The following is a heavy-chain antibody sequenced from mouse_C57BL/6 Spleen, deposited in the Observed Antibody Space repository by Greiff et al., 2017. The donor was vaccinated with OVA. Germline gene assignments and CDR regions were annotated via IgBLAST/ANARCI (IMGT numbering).Heavy chain of an antibody. V-gene: IGHV1-82*01. CDR1: GYAFSSSW. CDR3: ALTAQATGFAY. J-gene: IGHJ3*01. Sequence: AQLQQSGPELVKPGASVKISCKASGYAFSSSWMNWVKQRPGKGLEWIGRIYPGDGDTNYNGKFKGKATLTADKSSSTAYMQLSSLTSEDSAVYFCALTAQATGFAYWGQGTLVTVSA. D-gene: IGHD3-2*02. CDR2: IYPGDGDT.